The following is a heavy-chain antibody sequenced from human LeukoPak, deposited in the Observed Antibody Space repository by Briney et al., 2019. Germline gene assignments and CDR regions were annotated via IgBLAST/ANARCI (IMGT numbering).Heavy chain of an antibody. J-gene: IGHJ5*02. Sequence: GASVKVSCKASGYTFTSYGISWVRQAPGQGLEWMGWISAYNGNTNYAQKLQGRVTVTTDTSTSTAYMELRSLRSDDTAVYYCARDPDPSLIKHIVVVPAATPWGQGTLVTVSS. V-gene: IGHV1-18*01. CDR2: ISAYNGNT. CDR3: ARDPDPSLIKHIVVVPAATP. CDR1: GYTFTSYG. D-gene: IGHD2-2*01.